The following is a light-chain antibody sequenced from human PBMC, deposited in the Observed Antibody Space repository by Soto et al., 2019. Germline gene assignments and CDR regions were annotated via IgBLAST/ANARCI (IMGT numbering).Light chain of an antibody. CDR1: QSVSSN. CDR2: GAS. J-gene: IGKJ3*01. V-gene: IGKV3-15*01. Sequence: EIVMTQSPATLSVSPGERATLSCRASQSVSSNLAWYQQKPGQAPRLLIYGASTRATGIPARFSGSGSGTEVTLTISSLQSEDFAVFYCQQYRSSPFTFGPGTRVDFK. CDR3: QQYRSSPFT.